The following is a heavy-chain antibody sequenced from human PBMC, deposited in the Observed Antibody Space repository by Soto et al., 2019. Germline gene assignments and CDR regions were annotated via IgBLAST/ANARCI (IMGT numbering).Heavy chain of an antibody. V-gene: IGHV1-69*01. CDR2: IIRIFGTA. CDR3: ARDDPHYDILTGYYIS. CDR1: GGTFSSYA. J-gene: IGHJ4*02. D-gene: IGHD3-9*01. Sequence: QVQVVQSGAEVKKPGSSVKVSCKASGGTFSSYAISWVRQAPGQGLEWMGGIIRIFGTANYRQKFQGRVTITAEQSTSTAYMELSSLRSEDTAVYYCARDDPHYDILTGYYISWGQGTLVTVSS.